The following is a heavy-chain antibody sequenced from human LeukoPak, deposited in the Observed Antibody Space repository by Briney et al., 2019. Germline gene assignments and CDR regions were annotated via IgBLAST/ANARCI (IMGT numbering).Heavy chain of an antibody. V-gene: IGHV1-69*13. Sequence: ASVKVSCKASGGTFSSYAISWVRQAPGQGLEWMGGIIPIFGTANYAQKFQGRVTITADESTGTAYMELSSLRSEDTAVYYCASVIAVAGTQWFDPWGQGTLVTVSS. CDR2: IIPIFGTA. CDR3: ASVIAVAGTQWFDP. D-gene: IGHD6-19*01. J-gene: IGHJ5*02. CDR1: GGTFSSYA.